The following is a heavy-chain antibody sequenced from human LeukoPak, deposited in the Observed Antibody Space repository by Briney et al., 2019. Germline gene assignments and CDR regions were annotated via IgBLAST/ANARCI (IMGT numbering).Heavy chain of an antibody. CDR1: GGSISSCCYY. Sequence: PSQTLSLTCTVSGGSISSCCYYWTWIRQHPGKGLEWIGYIYYSGSTYYNPSLKSRVTISVDTSKNQFSLRLSSVTAADTAVYYCALGYCGGGSCYAREYFQHWGQGTLVTVSS. V-gene: IGHV4-31*03. CDR3: ALGYCGGGSCYAREYFQH. D-gene: IGHD2-15*01. CDR2: IYYSGST. J-gene: IGHJ1*01.